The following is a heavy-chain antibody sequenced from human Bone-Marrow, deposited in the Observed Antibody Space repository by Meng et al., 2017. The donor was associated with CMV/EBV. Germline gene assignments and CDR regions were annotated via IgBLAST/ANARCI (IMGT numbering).Heavy chain of an antibody. CDR1: GFTFSSYE. J-gene: IGHJ4*02. CDR3: ARERSSSSWWAPGY. V-gene: IGHV3-48*03. Sequence: GGSLRLSCAASGFTFSSYEMNWVRQAPGKGLEWVSYISSSGSTIYYADSVKGRFTISRDNAKNSLYLQMNSLRAEDTAVYYCARERSSSSWWAPGYWGQGTLVTVSS. CDR2: ISSSGSTI. D-gene: IGHD6-13*01.